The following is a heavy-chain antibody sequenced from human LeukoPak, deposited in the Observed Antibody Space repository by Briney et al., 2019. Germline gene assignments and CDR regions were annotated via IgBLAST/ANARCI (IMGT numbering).Heavy chain of an antibody. CDR2: INPSGGST. CDR3: ARGREWLEAFDY. D-gene: IGHD6-19*01. CDR1: GYTFTGYY. V-gene: IGHV1-46*01. J-gene: IGHJ4*02. Sequence: GASVKVSCKASGYTFTGYYMHWVRQAPGQGLEWMGIINPSGGSTSYAQKFQGRVTMTRDMSTSTVYMELSSLRSEDTAVYYCARGREWLEAFDYWGQGTLVTVSS.